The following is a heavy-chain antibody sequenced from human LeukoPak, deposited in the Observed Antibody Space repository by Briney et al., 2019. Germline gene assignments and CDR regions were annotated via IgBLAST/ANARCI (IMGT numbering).Heavy chain of an antibody. CDR2: IRQDGSEK. J-gene: IGHJ4*02. V-gene: IGHV3-7*01. D-gene: IGHD3-10*01. CDR3: ARLSAMVRGPEDIFYFEY. CDR1: GFSFSTYW. Sequence: GGSLRLSCETSGFSFSTYWMSWVRQAPGKGLEWVANIRQDGSEKYYADSVKGRFTISRDIAKQSVFLQMNSLRAEDTALCYCARLSAMVRGPEDIFYFEYWGLGTLVTVSS.